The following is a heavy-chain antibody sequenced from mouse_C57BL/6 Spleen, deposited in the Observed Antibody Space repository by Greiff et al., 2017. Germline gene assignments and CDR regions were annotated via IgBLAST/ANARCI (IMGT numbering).Heavy chain of an antibody. J-gene: IGHJ1*03. CDR1: GFNIKNTY. Sequence: VQLKESVAELVRPGASVKLSCTASGFNIKNTYMHWVKQRPEQGLEWIGRIDPANGNTKYAPKFQGKATITADTSSNTAYLQLSSLTSEDTAIYYCARSGYGNHYWYSVCGTGTTVTVSS. CDR3: ARSGYGNHYWYSV. CDR2: IDPANGNT. D-gene: IGHD2-1*01. V-gene: IGHV14-3*01.